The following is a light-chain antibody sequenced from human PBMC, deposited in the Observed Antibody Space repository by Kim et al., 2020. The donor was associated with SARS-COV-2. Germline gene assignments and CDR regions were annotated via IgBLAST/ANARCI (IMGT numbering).Light chain of an antibody. Sequence: DGFTITCRASQRVSSWLAWYQQKPGKAPQLLIYDASTLDDGVPSRFSGSGSGTDFTLTINNLQPGDAASYFCQQYNRYSPLTFGGGTKVDIK. CDR1: QRVSSW. V-gene: IGKV1-5*01. J-gene: IGKJ4*01. CDR2: DAS. CDR3: QQYNRYSPLT.